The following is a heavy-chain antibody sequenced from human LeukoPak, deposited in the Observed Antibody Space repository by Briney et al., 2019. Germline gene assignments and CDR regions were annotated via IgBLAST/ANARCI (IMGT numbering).Heavy chain of an antibody. J-gene: IGHJ6*03. CDR2: MNPNSGNT. V-gene: IGHV1-8*03. D-gene: IGHD6-13*01. CDR1: GYTFTSYG. CDR3: ARLGIAAAGFAYYYYMDV. Sequence: GASVKVSCKASGYTFTSYGISWVRQAPGQGLEWMGWMNPNSGNTGYAQKFQGKVTITRNTSISTAYMELSSLRSEDTAVYYCARLGIAAAGFAYYYYMDVWGKGTTVTVSS.